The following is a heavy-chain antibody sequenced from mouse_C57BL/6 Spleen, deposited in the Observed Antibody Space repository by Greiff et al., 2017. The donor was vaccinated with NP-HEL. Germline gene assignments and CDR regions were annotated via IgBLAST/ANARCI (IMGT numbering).Heavy chain of an antibody. D-gene: IGHD2-4*01. J-gene: IGHJ2*01. CDR2: IYPSDSET. CDR1: GYTFTSYW. Sequence: VQLQQPGAELVRPGSSVKLSCKASGYTFTSYWMDWVKQRPGQGLEWIGNIYPSDSETHYNQKFKDKATLTADKSSSTAYMQLSSLTSEDSAVYFCARNYDYDDYWGQGTTLTVSS. V-gene: IGHV1-61*01. CDR3: ARNYDYDDY.